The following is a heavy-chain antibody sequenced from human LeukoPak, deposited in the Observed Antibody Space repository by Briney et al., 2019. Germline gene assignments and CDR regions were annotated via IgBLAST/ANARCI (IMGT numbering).Heavy chain of an antibody. V-gene: IGHV4-59*12. CDR3: AVSGRARRFDP. J-gene: IGHJ5*02. CDR2: LYPSGST. CDR1: GGSINSGY. Sequence: PSETLSLTCSVSGGSINSGYWSWIRQPPGKGLEWIGLLYPSGSTNYNPSLKSRVTISVDTSKNQFSLKLSSVTAADTAVYYCAVSGRARRFDPWGQGTLVTVSS. D-gene: IGHD1-26*01.